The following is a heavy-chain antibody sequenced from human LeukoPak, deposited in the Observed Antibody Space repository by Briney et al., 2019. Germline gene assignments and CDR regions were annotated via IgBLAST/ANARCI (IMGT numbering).Heavy chain of an antibody. V-gene: IGHV3-23*01. Sequence: GGSLRLSCAASGFTFSSYAMSWVRQAPGKGLEWVSAISGSGGSTYYADSVKGRFIISRDNSKNTLYLQMNSLRAEDTAVYYCAKRGRPHYYYYMDVWGKGTTVTVSS. CDR2: ISGSGGST. CDR3: AKRGRPHYYYYMDV. D-gene: IGHD6-6*01. CDR1: GFTFSSYA. J-gene: IGHJ6*03.